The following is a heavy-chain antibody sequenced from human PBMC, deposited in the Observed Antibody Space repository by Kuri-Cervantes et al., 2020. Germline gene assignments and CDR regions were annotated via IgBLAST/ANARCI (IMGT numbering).Heavy chain of an antibody. Sequence: GGSLRLSCAASGFTVSSNYMSWVRQAPGKGLEWVSVIYSGGSTYYADSVKGRFTISRDNSKNTLYLQMNSLRAEDTAVYYCARGRYCSGGSCYSWYYYNYMDVWGKGTTVTVSS. CDR1: GFTVSSNY. J-gene: IGHJ6*03. V-gene: IGHV3-53*01. CDR3: ARGRYCSGGSCYSWYYYNYMDV. CDR2: IYSGGST. D-gene: IGHD2-15*01.